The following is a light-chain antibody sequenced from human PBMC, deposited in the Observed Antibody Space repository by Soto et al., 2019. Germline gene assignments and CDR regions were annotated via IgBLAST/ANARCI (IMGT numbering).Light chain of an antibody. CDR1: EDVSDY. Sequence: DIKMTQSPSSLSASVGDRVTLTCQASEDVSDYVNWYQQKPGRAPKLLIYDASKLETGASSRFSGSGSGTHFTFTIRDLQPEDFATYYCQLYRNVVLTFGGGTRVDI. CDR3: QLYRNVVLT. CDR2: DAS. V-gene: IGKV1-33*01. J-gene: IGKJ4*01.